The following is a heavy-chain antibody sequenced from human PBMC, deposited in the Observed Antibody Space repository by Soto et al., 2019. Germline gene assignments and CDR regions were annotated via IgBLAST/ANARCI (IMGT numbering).Heavy chain of an antibody. CDR3: ARRLAFVVVPAADAFDI. J-gene: IGHJ3*02. V-gene: IGHV5-10-1*01. CDR1: GYSFTSYW. Sequence: PGESLKISCKGSGYSFTSYWISWARQMPGKGLEWMGRIDPSDSYTNYSPSFQGHVTISADKSISTAYLQWSSLKASDTAMYYCARRLAFVVVPAADAFDIWGQGTMGTVS. D-gene: IGHD2-2*01. CDR2: IDPSDSYT.